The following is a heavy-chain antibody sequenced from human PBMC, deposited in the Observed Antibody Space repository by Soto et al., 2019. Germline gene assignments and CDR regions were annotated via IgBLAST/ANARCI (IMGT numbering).Heavy chain of an antibody. CDR2: ISGSGVST. CDR1: GFTFSSYA. J-gene: IGHJ4*02. D-gene: IGHD3-22*01. CDR3: AKDQRQQATRIGVATFDY. V-gene: IGHV3-23*01. Sequence: GESLKISCAASGFTFSSYAMSWVRQDLGIGLEWVSAISGSGVSTYYADSVKGRFTISRDNAKNTLYLQMNSLRAEDTAVYYCAKDQRQQATRIGVATFDYWGQGTLVTVS.